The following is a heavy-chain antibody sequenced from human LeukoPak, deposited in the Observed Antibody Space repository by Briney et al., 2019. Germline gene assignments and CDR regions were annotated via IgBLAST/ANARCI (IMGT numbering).Heavy chain of an antibody. J-gene: IGHJ4*02. CDR2: IWFDGSNQ. Sequence: GGSLRLSCAASGFIFTSHGMHWVRQAPGKGLEWVAVIWFDGSNQFYTDSVKGRFTISRDNSKNTLYLQMNSLRAEDTAVYYCARGPYSSSWYYFEYWGQGTLVTVSS. V-gene: IGHV3-33*01. CDR3: ARGPYSSSWYYFEY. D-gene: IGHD6-13*01. CDR1: GFIFTSHG.